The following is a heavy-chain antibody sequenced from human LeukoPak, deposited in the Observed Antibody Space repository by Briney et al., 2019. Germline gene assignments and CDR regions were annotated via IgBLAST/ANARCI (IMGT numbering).Heavy chain of an antibody. CDR1: GFTFSNYW. Sequence: AGGSLRLSCAASGFTFSNYWMGWVRQAPGKGLEWVANIKQDGSEKRYVDPVKGRFTISRDNAKNSLYLQMNSLRAEDAAVYYCARAPATNEWRCMDYWGQGPWSPSPQ. J-gene: IGHJ4*02. CDR3: ARAPATNEWRCMDY. D-gene: IGHD2-8*02. CDR2: IKQDGSEK. V-gene: IGHV3-7*01.